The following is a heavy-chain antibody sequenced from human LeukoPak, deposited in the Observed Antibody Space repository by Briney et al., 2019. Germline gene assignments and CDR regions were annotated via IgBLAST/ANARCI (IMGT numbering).Heavy chain of an antibody. CDR3: AKSSHGGFYSDY. CDR1: GFTFSSYA. J-gene: IGHJ4*02. CDR2: ISGSGGST. V-gene: IGHV3-23*01. D-gene: IGHD2-15*01. Sequence: GGSLRLSGAASGFTFSSYAMSWVRQAPGKGLEWVSAISGSGGSTYYADSVKGRFTISRDNSKNTLYLQMNSLRAEDTAVYYCAKSSHGGFYSDYWGQGTLVTVAS.